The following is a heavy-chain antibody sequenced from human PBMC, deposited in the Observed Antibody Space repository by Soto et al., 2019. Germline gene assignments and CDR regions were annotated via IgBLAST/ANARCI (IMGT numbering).Heavy chain of an antibody. CDR3: ARAPPSYYDSSGYYKYFDY. V-gene: IGHV1-18*01. Sequence: QVQLVQSGAEVKKPGASVKVSCKASGYTFTSYGISWVRQAPGQGLEWMGWISAYNGNTNYAQKLQGRVTMTTDTSTSTAYMELRSLRSDDTAVYYCARAPPSYYDSSGYYKYFDYWGQGTLVTVSS. D-gene: IGHD3-22*01. CDR2: ISAYNGNT. CDR1: GYTFTSYG. J-gene: IGHJ4*02.